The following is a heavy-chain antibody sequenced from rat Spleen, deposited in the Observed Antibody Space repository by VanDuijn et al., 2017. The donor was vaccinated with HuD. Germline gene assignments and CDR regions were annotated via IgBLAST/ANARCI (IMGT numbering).Heavy chain of an antibody. V-gene: IGHV2-15*01. CDR2: ISSGGNT. Sequence: QVQLKESGPGLVQPSQTLSLTCTVSGFSLTNYNVHWVRQPPGKGLEWIVTISSGGNTYYNSALKSRLSISRDTSRSQVFLKMNSLQSEDTAIYFCTRDHSYWGNYYPGGFAYWGQGTLVTVSS. J-gene: IGHJ3*01. CDR1: GFSLTNYN. CDR3: TRDHSYWGNYYPGGFAY. D-gene: IGHD1-12*02.